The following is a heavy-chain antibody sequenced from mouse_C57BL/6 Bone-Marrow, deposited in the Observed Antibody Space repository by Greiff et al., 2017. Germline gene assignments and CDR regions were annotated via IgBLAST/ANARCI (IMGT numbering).Heavy chain of an antibody. CDR1: GFTFSDYY. Sequence: EVQGVESGGGLVQPGGSLKLSCAASGFTFSDYYMYWVRQTPEKRLEWVAYISNGGGSTYYPDTVKGRFTISRDNAKNTLYLQMSRLKSEDTAMYYCASGGYDYGFDYWGQGTTLTVSS. D-gene: IGHD2-4*01. J-gene: IGHJ2*01. CDR3: ASGGYDYGFDY. V-gene: IGHV5-12*01. CDR2: ISNGGGST.